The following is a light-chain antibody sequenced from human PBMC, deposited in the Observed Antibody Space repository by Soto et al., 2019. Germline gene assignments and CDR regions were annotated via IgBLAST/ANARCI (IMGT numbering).Light chain of an antibody. CDR1: SSDVGAYDY. CDR3: SSYTISSTRV. Sequence: QSVLTQPASVSGSPGQSITISCTGTSSDVGAYDYVCWYQQHADKAPKLMIYEFSNRPAGVSNRFSGSKSVKTATLTISWLLAEDEADYYGSSYTISSTRVLGTGTKVTVL. CDR2: EFS. V-gene: IGLV2-14*03. J-gene: IGLJ1*01.